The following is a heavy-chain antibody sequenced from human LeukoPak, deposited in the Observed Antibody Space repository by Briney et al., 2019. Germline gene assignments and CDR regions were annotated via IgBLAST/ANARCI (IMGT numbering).Heavy chain of an antibody. Sequence: SETLSLTCTVSGGSISSYYWSWIRQPAGKGLEWIGRIYTSGSTNYNPSLKSRVTMSVDTSKNQFSLKLSSVTAADTAVYYCARTPSYASGSYYYYYYMDVWGKGTTVTISS. CDR2: IYTSGST. J-gene: IGHJ6*03. CDR1: GGSISSYY. CDR3: ARTPSYASGSYYYYYYMDV. D-gene: IGHD1-26*01. V-gene: IGHV4-4*07.